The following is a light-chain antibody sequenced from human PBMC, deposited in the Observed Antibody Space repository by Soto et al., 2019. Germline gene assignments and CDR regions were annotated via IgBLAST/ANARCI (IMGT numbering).Light chain of an antibody. CDR1: QSVSSTF. CDR2: GAS. Sequence: EILLTQSPGTLSSSVGERATLSCRASQSVSSTFLAWYQQKPGQAPRLLIYGASNRDTGIPDRFSGSGSGTDFTLTISRLEPEDFAVYYCQQYDDARWTFGQGTRVEI. CDR3: QQYDDARWT. J-gene: IGKJ1*01. V-gene: IGKV3-20*01.